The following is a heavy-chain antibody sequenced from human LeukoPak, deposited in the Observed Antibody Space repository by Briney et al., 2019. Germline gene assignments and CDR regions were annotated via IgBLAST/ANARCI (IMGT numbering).Heavy chain of an antibody. CDR1: GYTFTSYY. D-gene: IGHD2-15*01. CDR2: INPNSGGT. V-gene: IGHV1-2*02. Sequence: ASVKVSCKASGYTFTSYYMHWVRQAPGQGLEWMGWINPNSGGTNYAQKFQGRVTMTRDTSISTAYMELSRLRSDDTAVYYCARRGVVVAAGGNWFDPWGQGTLVTVSS. J-gene: IGHJ5*02. CDR3: ARRGVVVAAGGNWFDP.